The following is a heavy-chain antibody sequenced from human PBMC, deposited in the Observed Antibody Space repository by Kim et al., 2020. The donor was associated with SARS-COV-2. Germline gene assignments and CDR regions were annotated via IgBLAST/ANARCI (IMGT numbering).Heavy chain of an antibody. D-gene: IGHD3-22*01. V-gene: IGHV3-74*03. CDR1: GFTLSNYS. Sequence: GGSLRLSCSASGFTLSNYSMNWVRQTPGEGLVWVSRIHIDERITEYADSVKGRFTISRDNSKNTLYLQMNSLRPEDTAVYYCARAGDYDISGYYGFFHHWGPRAQVTVSS. CDR2: IHIDERIT. J-gene: IGHJ1*01. CDR3: ARAGDYDISGYYGFFHH.